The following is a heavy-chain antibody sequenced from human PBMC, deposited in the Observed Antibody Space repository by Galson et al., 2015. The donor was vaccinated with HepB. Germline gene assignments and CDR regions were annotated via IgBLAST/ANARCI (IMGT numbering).Heavy chain of an antibody. V-gene: IGHV3-23*01. Sequence: SLRLSCAGSGFTFITHAMGWVRQAPGKGLEWVSGISASGGSTYYADSVKGRYTISRDNSKNTLYLQMDSLRADDTAVYYCAKGRGDVTGAHDYWGQGTLVTVSS. CDR3: AKGRGDVTGAHDY. CDR1: GFTFITHA. D-gene: IGHD2-8*02. J-gene: IGHJ4*02. CDR2: ISASGGST.